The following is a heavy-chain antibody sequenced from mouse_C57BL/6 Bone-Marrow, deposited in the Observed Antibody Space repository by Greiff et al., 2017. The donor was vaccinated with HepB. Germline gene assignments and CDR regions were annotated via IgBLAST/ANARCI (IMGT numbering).Heavy chain of an antibody. CDR3: ARPDYYGSSYYYAMDY. CDR1: GFTFSSYT. J-gene: IGHJ4*01. D-gene: IGHD1-1*01. Sequence: EVKVEESGGGLVKPGGSLKLSCAASGFTFSSYTMSWVRQTPEKRLEWVATISGGGGNTYYPDSVKGRFTISRDNAKNTLYLQMSSLRSEDTALYYCARPDYYGSSYYYAMDYWGQGTSVTVSS. CDR2: ISGGGGNT. V-gene: IGHV5-9*01.